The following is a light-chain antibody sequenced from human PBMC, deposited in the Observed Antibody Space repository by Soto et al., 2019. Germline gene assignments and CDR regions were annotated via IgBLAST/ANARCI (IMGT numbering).Light chain of an antibody. Sequence: ENVLTQSPGTLSLSPGARATLSCRASQSVSSNYLAWFQQKPGQTPRLLIYGASNRATGIPDRFSGSGSGTDFTLTITRLEPEDFAVYYCQQYGSTPTFGGGTKVEI. J-gene: IGKJ4*01. CDR1: QSVSSNY. V-gene: IGKV3-20*01. CDR3: QQYGSTPT. CDR2: GAS.